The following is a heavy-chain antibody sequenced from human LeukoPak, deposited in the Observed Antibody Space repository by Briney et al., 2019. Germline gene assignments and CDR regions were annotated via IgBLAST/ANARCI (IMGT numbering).Heavy chain of an antibody. Sequence: ASVKVSCKASGYTFTGYYMHWVRQAPGQGLEWMGWINPNSGGTNYAQKFQGRVTMTRDTSISTAYMELSRLRSDDTAVYYCARVQDLGYCSSTSCRDWFDPWGQGTLVTVSS. CDR2: INPNSGGT. J-gene: IGHJ5*02. CDR3: ARVQDLGYCSSTSCRDWFDP. CDR1: GYTFTGYY. V-gene: IGHV1-2*02. D-gene: IGHD2-2*01.